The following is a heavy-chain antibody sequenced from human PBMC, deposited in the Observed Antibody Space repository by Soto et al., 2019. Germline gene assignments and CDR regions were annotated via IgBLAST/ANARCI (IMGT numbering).Heavy chain of an antibody. Sequence: SVKVSCKASGGTFSSYAISWVRQAPGQGLEWMGGIIPIFGTANYAQKFQGRVTITADKSTSTAYMELSSLRSEDTAVYYCARDQSSTEGQSSIAARRDGHYYYYGMDVWGQGTTVTVSS. CDR1: GGTFSSYA. J-gene: IGHJ6*02. V-gene: IGHV1-69*06. D-gene: IGHD6-6*01. CDR3: ARDQSSTEGQSSIAARRDGHYYYYGMDV. CDR2: IIPIFGTA.